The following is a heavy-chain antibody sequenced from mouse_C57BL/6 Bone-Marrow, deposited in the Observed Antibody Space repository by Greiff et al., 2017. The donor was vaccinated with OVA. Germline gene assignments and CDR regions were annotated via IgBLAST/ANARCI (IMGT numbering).Heavy chain of an antibody. D-gene: IGHD4-1*01. V-gene: IGHV5-4*01. CDR3: ARDPWGDY. J-gene: IGHJ4*01. CDR2: ISDGGSYT. CDR1: GFTFSSYA. Sequence: EVNVVESGGGLVKPGGSLKLSCAASGFTFSSYAMSWVRQTPEKRLEWVATISDGGSYTYYPDNVKGRFTISRDNAKNNLYLQMSHLKSEDTAMYYCARDPWGDYWGQGTSVTVSS.